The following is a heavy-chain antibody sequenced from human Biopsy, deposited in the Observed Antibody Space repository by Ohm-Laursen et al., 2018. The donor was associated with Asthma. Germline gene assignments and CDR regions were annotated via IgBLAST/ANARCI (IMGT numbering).Heavy chain of an antibody. J-gene: IGHJ6*02. V-gene: IGHV1-69*13. CDR1: GDILSSFG. CDR3: ARGGYYGDRRHHNGLDV. D-gene: IGHD4-17*01. Sequence: SVNASCKAHGDILSSFGIKWVRKPPGQGLEWKGGVIPIYGTTHNAQKFQGRVTITADESTSIAYMELTSLRKEDTAVYYCARGGYYGDRRHHNGLDVWGQGTTVTVSS. CDR2: VIPIYGTT.